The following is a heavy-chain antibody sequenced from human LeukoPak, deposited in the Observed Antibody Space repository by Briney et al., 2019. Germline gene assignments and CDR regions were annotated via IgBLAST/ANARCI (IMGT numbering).Heavy chain of an antibody. J-gene: IGHJ6*02. V-gene: IGHV3-30*18. D-gene: IGHD2-2*01. CDR2: VSYDESNK. CDR3: AKDLGVIIVPYAIDYYGLDV. CDR1: GFTFSRHG. Sequence: GGSLTLSCAASGFTFSRHGMQWVRQAPGKGLEWVAAVSYDESNKYYADSVKGRFTISRDNSKNTLFLQMNSLRAEDTAVYYCAKDLGVIIVPYAIDYYGLDVWGQGTKVTVSS.